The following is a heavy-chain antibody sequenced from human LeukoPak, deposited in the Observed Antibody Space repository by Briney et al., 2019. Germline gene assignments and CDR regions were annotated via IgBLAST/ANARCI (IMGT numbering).Heavy chain of an antibody. CDR2: ISYDGSNK. J-gene: IGHJ4*02. CDR1: GFTFSSYG. Sequence: GGSLRLSCAASGFTFSSYGMHWVRQAPGKGLEWVAVISYDGSNKYYADSVKGRFTISRDNSKNTLYLQMNSLRAEDTAVYYCAKGDPYYYDSSGYYDYWGQGTLVTVS. V-gene: IGHV3-30*18. CDR3: AKGDPYYYDSSGYYDY. D-gene: IGHD3-22*01.